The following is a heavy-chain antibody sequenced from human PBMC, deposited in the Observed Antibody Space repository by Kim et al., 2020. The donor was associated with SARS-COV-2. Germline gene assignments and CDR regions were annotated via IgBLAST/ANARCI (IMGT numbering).Heavy chain of an antibody. D-gene: IGHD5-12*01. CDR1: GGSISSGSYY. CDR2: IYTSGST. CDR3: SRAHLSGYSGDEEGGYFDP. J-gene: IGHJ2*01. V-gene: IGHV4-61*02. Sequence: SETLSLTCTVSGGSISSGSYYWSWIRQPAGKGLEWIGRIYTSGSTNYNPSLKSRVTISVDTSKNQFSLKLSSVTAADTAVYYCSRAHLSGYSGDEEGGYFDPWGRGTLVTVSS.